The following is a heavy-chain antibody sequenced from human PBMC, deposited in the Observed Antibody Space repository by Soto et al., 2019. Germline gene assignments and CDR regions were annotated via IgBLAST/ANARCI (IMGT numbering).Heavy chain of an antibody. D-gene: IGHD2-15*01. Sequence: QVTLKESGPVLVKPTETLTLTCTVSGFSLSNARMGVSWIRQPPGKALEWLAHIFSNDEKSYSTSLKSRLTSSKDTSKSQVVLTMTNMDPVDTATYYCARLLGYCSGGSCYSVGMDVWGQGTTVTVSS. CDR2: IFSNDEK. J-gene: IGHJ6*02. CDR1: GFSLSNARMG. V-gene: IGHV2-26*01. CDR3: ARLLGYCSGGSCYSVGMDV.